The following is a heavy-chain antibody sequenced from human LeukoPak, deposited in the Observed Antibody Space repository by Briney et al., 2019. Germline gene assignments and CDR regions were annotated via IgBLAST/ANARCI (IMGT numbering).Heavy chain of an antibody. J-gene: IGHJ4*02. Sequence: ASVKVSCKASGYTLPIYGISWVRQAPGQGLECLGSISTYSRNTNFTQQVQGKVTMTTDTTTSKAYMKLMSLRTDDTAVYYSARDGYEDTHRPVYLDYWGQGTLVTVSS. CDR2: ISTYSRNT. CDR3: ARDGYEDTHRPVYLDY. D-gene: IGHD3-22*01. CDR1: GYTLPIYG. V-gene: IGHV1-18*04.